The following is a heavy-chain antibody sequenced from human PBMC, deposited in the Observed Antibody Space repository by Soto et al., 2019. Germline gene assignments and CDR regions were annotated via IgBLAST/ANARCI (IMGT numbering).Heavy chain of an antibody. V-gene: IGHV1-18*01. D-gene: IGHD3-16*01. Sequence: ASVKVSCKASGYTFTSYGISWVRQAPGQGLEWMGWINGYNGNTNHARKLQGKVTMSTDTSTSTAYMELRSLRTDDTAVYYCARMGDVPYYYYGMDVWGQGTTVTVSS. CDR2: INGYNGNT. CDR1: GYTFTSYG. J-gene: IGHJ6*02. CDR3: ARMGDVPYYYYGMDV.